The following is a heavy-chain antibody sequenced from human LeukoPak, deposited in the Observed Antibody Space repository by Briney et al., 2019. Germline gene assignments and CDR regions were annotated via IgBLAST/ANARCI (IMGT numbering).Heavy chain of an antibody. Sequence: SETLSLTCAVYGGSFSGYYWSWIRQPPGKGLEWIGYIYYSGSTNYNPSLKIRVTISVDTSKNQFSLKLSSVTAADTAVYYCAGGYCSGGSCYSPFDYWGQGTLVTVSS. CDR2: IYYSGST. V-gene: IGHV4-59*08. CDR1: GGSFSGYY. D-gene: IGHD2-15*01. CDR3: AGGYCSGGSCYSPFDY. J-gene: IGHJ4*02.